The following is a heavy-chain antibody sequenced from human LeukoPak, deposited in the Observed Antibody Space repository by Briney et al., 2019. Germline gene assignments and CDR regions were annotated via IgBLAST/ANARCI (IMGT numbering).Heavy chain of an antibody. D-gene: IGHD6-6*01. CDR3: ARGGSSLYYYYMDV. V-gene: IGHV4-59*01. CDR1: GGSISSYY. CDR2: IYYSGST. Sequence: PSETLSLTCTVPGGSISSYYWSWIRQPPGKGLEWIGYIYYSGSTNYNPSLKSRVTISVDTSKNQFSLKLSSVTAADTAVYYCARGGSSLYYYYMDVWGKGTTVTVSS. J-gene: IGHJ6*03.